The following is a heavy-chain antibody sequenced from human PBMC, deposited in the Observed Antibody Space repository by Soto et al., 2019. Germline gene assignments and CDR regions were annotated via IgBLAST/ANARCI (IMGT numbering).Heavy chain of an antibody. CDR2: IYYSGST. D-gene: IGHD6-19*01. CDR3: GIAVAASRGYYGMDV. J-gene: IGHJ6*02. CDR1: GGSISSSSYY. Sequence: QLQLQESGPGLVKPSETLSLTCTVSGGSISSSSYYWGWIRQPPGKGLEWIGSIYYSGSTYYNPSLKSRVTISVDPSKNQFSLKLSSVTAADTAVYYCGIAVAASRGYYGMDVWGQGTTVTVSS. V-gene: IGHV4-39*01.